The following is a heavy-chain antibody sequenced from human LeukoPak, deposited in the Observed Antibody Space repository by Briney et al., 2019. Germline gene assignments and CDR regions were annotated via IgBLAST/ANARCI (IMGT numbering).Heavy chain of an antibody. D-gene: IGHD3-22*01. V-gene: IGHV3-66*02. J-gene: IGHJ4*02. Sequence: GGSLRLSCAASGFTVSSNYMSWVRQAPGKGLERVSVIYSGGSTYYADSVKGRFTISRDNSKNILYLQMSSLRAEDTAVCYCARGLVSSGYWGYFDYWGQGTLVTVSS. CDR3: ARGLVSSGYWGYFDY. CDR2: IYSGGST. CDR1: GFTVSSNY.